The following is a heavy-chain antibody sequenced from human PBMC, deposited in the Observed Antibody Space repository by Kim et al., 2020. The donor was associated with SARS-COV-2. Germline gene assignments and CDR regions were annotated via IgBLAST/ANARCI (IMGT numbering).Heavy chain of an antibody. Sequence: SETLSLTCTVSGGSISRYYWNWIRQPPGKGLEWIGYISYSGSTNYNPSLESRVTISLDRSKNQVSLKLSSATAADTAVYYCARDYSDSSTIFEYYYGMDV. CDR1: GGSISRYY. CDR2: ISYSGST. J-gene: IGHJ6*01. D-gene: IGHD2-2*01. V-gene: IGHV4-59*13. CDR3: ARDYSDSSTIFEYYYGMDV.